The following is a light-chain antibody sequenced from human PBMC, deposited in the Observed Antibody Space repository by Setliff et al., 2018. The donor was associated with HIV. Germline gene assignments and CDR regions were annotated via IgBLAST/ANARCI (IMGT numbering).Light chain of an antibody. J-gene: IGLJ1*01. Sequence: SYELTQPPSVSVSPGQTASITCSGDKLGDEYACWYQQKPGQSPVLVIYQDNKRPSGIPERFSGSSSGNTATLTISGTQAMDEADYYCQAWDSSTYVFGTGTRSPS. CDR1: KLGDEY. CDR3: QAWDSSTYV. V-gene: IGLV3-1*01. CDR2: QDN.